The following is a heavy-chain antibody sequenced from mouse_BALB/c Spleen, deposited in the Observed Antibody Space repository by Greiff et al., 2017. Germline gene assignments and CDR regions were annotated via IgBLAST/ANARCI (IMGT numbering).Heavy chain of an antibody. Sequence: EVQLVESGPGLVKPSQSLSLTCTVTGYSITSDYAWNWIRQFPGNKLEWMGYISYSGSTSYNPSLKSRISITRDTSKNQFFLQLNSVTTEDTATYYCARGGSSYGWFAYWGQGTLVTVSA. CDR3: ARGGSSYGWFAY. D-gene: IGHD1-1*01. J-gene: IGHJ3*01. CDR2: ISYSGST. V-gene: IGHV3-2*02. CDR1: GYSITSDYA.